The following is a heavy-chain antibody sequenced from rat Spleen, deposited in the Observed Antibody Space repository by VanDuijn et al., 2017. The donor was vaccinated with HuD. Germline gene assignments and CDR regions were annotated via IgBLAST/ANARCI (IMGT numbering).Heavy chain of an antibody. V-gene: IGHV5-19*01. D-gene: IGHD1-7*01. CDR2: ISTGGGST. CDR1: GFTFSNHG. CDR3: TRDHRDYFDY. J-gene: IGHJ2*01. Sequence: EVQLVESGGDFVQPGGSMKLSCAASGFTFSNHGMHWIRQAPAKGLEWVAYISTGGGSTYYPDSVKGRFTISRDNAKSTLYLQMNSLTSEDTATYYCTRDHRDYFDYWGQGVMVTVSS.